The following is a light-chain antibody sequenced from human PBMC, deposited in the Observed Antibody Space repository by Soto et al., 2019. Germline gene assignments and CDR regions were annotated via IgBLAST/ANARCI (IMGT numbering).Light chain of an antibody. CDR3: QQSYTIAYT. CDR2: AAS. Sequence: DIQMTPSPSSLSASVGDRVTITCRASQSISSYLNWYQHKPGKAPKLLIYAASSLQSGVPSRFSGSGSGTDFTLTISSLQPEDFATYYCQQSYTIAYTFGQGTNLEIK. CDR1: QSISSY. J-gene: IGKJ2*01. V-gene: IGKV1-39*01.